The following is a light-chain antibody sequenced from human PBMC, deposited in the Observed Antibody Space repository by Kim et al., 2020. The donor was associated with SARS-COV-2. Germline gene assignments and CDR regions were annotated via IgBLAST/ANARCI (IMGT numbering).Light chain of an antibody. CDR2: QDS. V-gene: IGLV3-1*01. J-gene: IGLJ3*02. CDR1: KLGDKY. CDR3: QAWDSSTAV. Sequence: SYELTQPPSVSVSPGQTASITCSGDKLGDKYACWYQQKPGQSPVLVIYQDSKRPSGIPERFSCSISGNTATLTISGTQAMDEADYYCQAWDSSTAVFGGG.